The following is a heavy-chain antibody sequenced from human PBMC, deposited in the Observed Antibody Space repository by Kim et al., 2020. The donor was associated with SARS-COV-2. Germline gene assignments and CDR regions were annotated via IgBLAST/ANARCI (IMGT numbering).Heavy chain of an antibody. CDR3: ARGRGSFDP. V-gene: IGHV4-34*01. J-gene: IGHJ5*02. Sequence: SETLSLTCAVYGGSFSGYYWSWIRQPPGKGLEWIGEINHSGSTNYNPSLKSRVTISVDTSKNQFSLKLSSVTAADTAVYYCARGRGSFDPWGQGTLVTVSS. CDR1: GGSFSGYY. CDR2: INHSGST.